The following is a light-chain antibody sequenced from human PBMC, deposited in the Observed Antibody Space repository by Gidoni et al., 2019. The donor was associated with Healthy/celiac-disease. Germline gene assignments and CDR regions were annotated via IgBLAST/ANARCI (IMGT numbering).Light chain of an antibody. CDR3: QQRSTGALT. V-gene: IGKV3-11*01. CDR1: QSVSSY. J-gene: IGKJ4*01. CDR2: DAS. Sequence: EIVLTQSPATLSLSPGERATLSCRASQSVSSYLAWYQQKPGQAPRLLIYDASNSATGIPARFSGSGSGTDFTLTISSLEPEDFAVYYCQQRSTGALTFGGGTKVEIK.